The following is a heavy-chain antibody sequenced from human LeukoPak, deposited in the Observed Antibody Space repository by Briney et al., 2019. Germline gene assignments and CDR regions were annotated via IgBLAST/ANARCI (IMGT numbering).Heavy chain of an antibody. CDR1: GFTFSSYA. CDR2: ISGSGGST. CDR3: AKEGYSSSWSYNWFDP. D-gene: IGHD6-13*01. V-gene: IGHV3-23*01. Sequence: GGSLRLSCAASGFTFSSYAMSWVRQAPGKGLEWVSAISGSGGSTYYADSVKGRFTISRDNSKNTLYLQMNNLRAEDTAVYYCAKEGYSSSWSYNWFDPWGQGTLVTVSS. J-gene: IGHJ5*02.